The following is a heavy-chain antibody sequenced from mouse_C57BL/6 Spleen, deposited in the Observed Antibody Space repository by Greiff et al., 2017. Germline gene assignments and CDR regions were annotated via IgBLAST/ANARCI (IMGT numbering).Heavy chain of an antibody. Sequence: VQLQQSGPELVKPGASVKISCKASGYTFTDYYMNWVKQSHGKSLEWIGDINPNNGGTSYNQKFKGKATLTVDKSSSTAYMELRSLTSEDSAVYYCATLYYGSSFDFDYWGQGTTLTVSS. J-gene: IGHJ2*01. CDR3: ATLYYGSSFDFDY. CDR2: INPNNGGT. D-gene: IGHD1-1*01. CDR1: GYTFTDYY. V-gene: IGHV1-26*01.